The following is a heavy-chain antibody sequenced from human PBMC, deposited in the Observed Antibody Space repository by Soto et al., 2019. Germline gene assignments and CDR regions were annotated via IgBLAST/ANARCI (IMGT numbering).Heavy chain of an antibody. CDR3: ARGPCKGGWYAGSRYFQH. CDR1: GGSFSGYY. V-gene: IGHV4-34*01. J-gene: IGHJ1*01. Sequence: QVQLQQWGAGLLKPSETLSLTCAVYGGSFSGYYWSWIRQPPGKGLEWIGEINHSGSTNYNPSLKSRVTISVDTSKNQFSLKLSSVTAADTAVYYCARGPCKGGWYAGSRYFQHWGQGTLVTVSS. D-gene: IGHD6-19*01. CDR2: INHSGST.